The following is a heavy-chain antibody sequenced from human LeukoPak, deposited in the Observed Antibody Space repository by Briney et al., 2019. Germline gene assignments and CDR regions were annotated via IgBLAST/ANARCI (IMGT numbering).Heavy chain of an antibody. D-gene: IGHD2-2*01. CDR1: GFTFSSYG. Sequence: GGSLRLSCAASGFTFSSYGMHWVRQAPGKGLEWVAVIWYDGSNKYYADSVKGRFTISRDNSKNTLYLQMNSLRAEDTAVYYCARDFAVVPAADGAIYYYYGMDVWGQGTTVTVSS. CDR3: ARDFAVVPAADGAIYYYYGMDV. CDR2: IWYDGSNK. V-gene: IGHV3-33*01. J-gene: IGHJ6*02.